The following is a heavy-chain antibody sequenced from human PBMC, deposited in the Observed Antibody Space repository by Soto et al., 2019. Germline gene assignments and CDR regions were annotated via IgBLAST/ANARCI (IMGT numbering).Heavy chain of an antibody. D-gene: IGHD3-10*01. CDR3: AREVGGGPLDY. Sequence: QVVQSGAEMRKPGASVKVSCTASGYIFTAYFIHWVRQAPGQRPEWMGWISTATGNTEYSQKFLGRLSSTRDTAASTVYMELGGLTSEDTSFYYWAREVGGGPLDYWGQGTLITVSS. V-gene: IGHV1-3*04. CDR1: GYIFTAYF. CDR2: ISTATGNT. J-gene: IGHJ4*02.